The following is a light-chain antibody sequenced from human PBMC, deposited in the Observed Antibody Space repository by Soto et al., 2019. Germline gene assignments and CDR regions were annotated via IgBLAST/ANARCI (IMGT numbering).Light chain of an antibody. Sequence: EIVMTQSPATLSVSPGERATLSCRASQSVSSNLAWYQQKPGQAPRLLIYGASTGATGIPARFSGSRSGTPFTLTIISLQSEDFAVYYCQQYNNWAYTFDQGTKLEIK. CDR2: GAS. J-gene: IGKJ2*01. V-gene: IGKV3-15*01. CDR1: QSVSSN. CDR3: QQYNNWAYT.